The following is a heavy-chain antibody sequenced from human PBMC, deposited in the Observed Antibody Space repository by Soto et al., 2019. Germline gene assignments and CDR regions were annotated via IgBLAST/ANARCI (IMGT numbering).Heavy chain of an antibody. CDR3: ARDSVSRSWEQTFDY. J-gene: IGHJ4*02. CDR2: INPNSGGT. D-gene: IGHD1-26*01. V-gene: IGHV1-2*04. CDR1: GYTFTGYY. Sequence: ASVKVSCKASGYTFTGYYMHWVRQAPGQGLEWMGWINPNSGGTNFAQKFQGWVTMTRDTSISTAYMGLSRLRSDDTAVYYCARDSVSRSWEQTFDYWGQGTLVTVSS.